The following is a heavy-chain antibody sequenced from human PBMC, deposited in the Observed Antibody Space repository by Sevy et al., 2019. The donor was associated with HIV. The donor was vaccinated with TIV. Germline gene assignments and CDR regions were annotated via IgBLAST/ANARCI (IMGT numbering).Heavy chain of an antibody. J-gene: IGHJ4*02. CDR2: ISSSGSTI. Sequence: GGSLRLSCAASGFTFSSYEMNWVRQAPGKGLEWVSYISSSGSTIYYADSVKGRFTISRVNAKNSLYLQMNSLRAEDTAVYYCARVGGYNRFDYWGQGTLVTVSS. D-gene: IGHD5-12*01. CDR3: ARVGGYNRFDY. CDR1: GFTFSSYE. V-gene: IGHV3-48*03.